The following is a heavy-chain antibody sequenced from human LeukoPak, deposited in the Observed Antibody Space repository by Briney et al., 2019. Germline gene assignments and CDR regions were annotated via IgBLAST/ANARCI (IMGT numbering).Heavy chain of an antibody. V-gene: IGHV4-59*01. Sequence: SETLSLTCTVSGGSISSYYWSWIRQPPGKGLEWIGYIYYSGSTNYNPSLKSRVTISLDTSKNQFSLKLSSVTAADTAVYYCAREGTDQYYYYYMDVSGKGTTVTVSS. CDR3: AREGTDQYYYYYMDV. J-gene: IGHJ6*03. CDR2: IYYSGST. D-gene: IGHD3-10*01. CDR1: GGSISSYY.